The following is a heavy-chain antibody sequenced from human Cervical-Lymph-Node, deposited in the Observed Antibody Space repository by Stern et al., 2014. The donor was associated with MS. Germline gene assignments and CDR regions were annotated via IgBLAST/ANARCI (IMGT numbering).Heavy chain of an antibody. CDR2: IGSKTDGGRT. Sequence: EDQLVESGGSLVKPGGSLRLSCAASGFSLSDAWMSWVRQAPGKGLEWVGRIGSKTDGGRTDYAAPVKGRFTISRDDSENTVYLQMNSLKTEDTAVYYCTDPYYYVDVWGQGTTVTVSS. CDR3: TDPYYYVDV. J-gene: IGHJ6*02. V-gene: IGHV3-15*04. CDR1: GFSLSDAW.